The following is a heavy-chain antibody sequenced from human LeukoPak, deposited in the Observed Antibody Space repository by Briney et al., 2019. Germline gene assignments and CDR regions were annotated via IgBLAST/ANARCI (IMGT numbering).Heavy chain of an antibody. CDR1: GFTFSSYG. Sequence: GGSLRLSCAASGFTFSSYGMHWIRQAPGKGLEWVAFIRNDGSIIYNADSVKGRFTISRDNTKKSLYLQMNSLRAEDTAVYYCAREGATAGSGYYFDYWGQGSLVTVSS. CDR2: IRNDGSII. J-gene: IGHJ4*02. D-gene: IGHD6-13*01. CDR3: AREGATAGSGYYFDY. V-gene: IGHV3-30*02.